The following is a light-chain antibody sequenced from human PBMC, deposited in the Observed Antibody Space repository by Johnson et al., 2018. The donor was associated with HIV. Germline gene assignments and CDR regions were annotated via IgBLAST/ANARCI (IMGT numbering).Light chain of an antibody. Sequence: SVSAAPGQNVTISCSGSSSNIVNNYVSWYQQLPGTAPKLLIYENNKRPSGIPDRFSGSKSGTSATLGITGLQTGDEADYYCGTWDSSLSAGGANYVFGTGTKVTVL. V-gene: IGLV1-51*02. CDR2: ENN. J-gene: IGLJ1*01. CDR3: GTWDSSLSAGGANYV. CDR1: SSNIVNNY.